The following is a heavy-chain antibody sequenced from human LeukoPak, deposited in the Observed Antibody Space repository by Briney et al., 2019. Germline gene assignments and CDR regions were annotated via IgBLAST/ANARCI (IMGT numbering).Heavy chain of an antibody. D-gene: IGHD6-19*01. CDR1: GFTVSSNY. V-gene: IGHV3-53*05. CDR3: AKDEQWRGDYYYGMDV. J-gene: IGHJ6*02. Sequence: GSLRLSCAASGFTVSSNYMSWVRQAPGKGLEWVSVIYSSGSTYYADSVKGRFTISRDNAKNSLYLQMNSLRAEDTALYYCAKDEQWRGDYYYGMDVWGQGTTVTVSS. CDR2: IYSSGST.